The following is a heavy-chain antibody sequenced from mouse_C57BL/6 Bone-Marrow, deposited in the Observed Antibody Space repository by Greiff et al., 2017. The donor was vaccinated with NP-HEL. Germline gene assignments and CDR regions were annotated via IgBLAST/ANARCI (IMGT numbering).Heavy chain of an antibody. CDR2: ISYDGSN. CDR1: GYSITSGYY. J-gene: IGHJ3*01. CDR3: ARDTIYYGNFFAY. D-gene: IGHD2-1*01. V-gene: IGHV3-6*01. Sequence: ESGPGLVKPSQSLSLTCSVTGYSITSGYYWNWIRQFPGNKLEWMGYISYDGSNNYNPSLKNRISLTRDTSKNQFFLKLNSVTTEDTATYYCARDTIYYGNFFAYWGQGTLVTVSA.